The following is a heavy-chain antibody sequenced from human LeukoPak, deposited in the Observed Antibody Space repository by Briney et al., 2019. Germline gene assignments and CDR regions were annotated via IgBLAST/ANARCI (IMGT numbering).Heavy chain of an antibody. CDR2: ISWNSGSI. Sequence: GGSLRLSCAASGFTFDDYAMHWVRQAPGKGLEWVSGISWNSGSIGYADSVKGRFTISRDNAKNSLYLQMNGLRVEDTAVYYCARDHNYGSDYWGQGTLVTVSS. CDR3: ARDHNYGSDY. CDR1: GFTFDDYA. V-gene: IGHV3-9*01. J-gene: IGHJ4*02. D-gene: IGHD5-18*01.